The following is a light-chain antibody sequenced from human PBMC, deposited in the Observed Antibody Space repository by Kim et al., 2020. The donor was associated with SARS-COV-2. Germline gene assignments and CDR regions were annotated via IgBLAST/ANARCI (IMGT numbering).Light chain of an antibody. CDR2: DVS. Sequence: QSITIACPGTISGVSGYNYVSMYQQQPGKAPKLIIYDVSNRPSGCSNRFTVSKSGNTASPTISGLQAEDEADYYCISYTSISTWVFGGGTQLTVL. V-gene: IGLV2-14*03. J-gene: IGLJ3*02. CDR1: ISGVSGYNY. CDR3: ISYTSISTWV.